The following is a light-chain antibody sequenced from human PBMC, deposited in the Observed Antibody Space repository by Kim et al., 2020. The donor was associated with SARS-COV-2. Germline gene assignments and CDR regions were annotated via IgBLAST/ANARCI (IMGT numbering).Light chain of an antibody. V-gene: IGKV1-5*03. Sequence: ASVGDRVTITCRASQSISSWLAWYQQKPGKAPKLLIYKASSLESGVPSRFSGSGSGTEFTLTISSLQPDDFASYYCQQYNTYQFTFGPGTKVDIK. CDR3: QQYNTYQFT. J-gene: IGKJ3*01. CDR2: KAS. CDR1: QSISSW.